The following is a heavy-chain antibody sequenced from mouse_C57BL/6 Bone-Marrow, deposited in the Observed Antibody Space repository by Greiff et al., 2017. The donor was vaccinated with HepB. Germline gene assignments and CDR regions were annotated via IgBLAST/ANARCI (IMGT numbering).Heavy chain of an antibody. CDR3: ARRPVVATDYAMDY. J-gene: IGHJ4*01. D-gene: IGHD1-1*01. CDR2: ISNLAYSI. V-gene: IGHV5-15*04. CDR1: GFTFSDYG. Sequence: DVQLVESGGGLVQPGGSLKLSCAASGFTFSDYGMAWVRQAPRKGPEWVAFISNLAYSIYYADTVTGRFTFSRENAKNTLYLEMSSLRSEDTAMYYCARRPVVATDYAMDYWGQGTSVTVSS.